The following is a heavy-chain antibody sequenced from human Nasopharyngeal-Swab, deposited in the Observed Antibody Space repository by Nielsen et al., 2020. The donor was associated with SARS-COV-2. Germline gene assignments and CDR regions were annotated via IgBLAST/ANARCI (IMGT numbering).Heavy chain of an antibody. V-gene: IGHV4-61*02. CDR1: GGSISSGSYY. CDR3: ASTAMGIGIGSEYYFDY. CDR2: IYTSGST. J-gene: IGHJ4*02. D-gene: IGHD5-18*01. Sequence: SETLSLTCTVSGGSISSGSYYWRWIRQPAGKGLEWIGRIYTSGSTNYNPSLQSRVTISVDTSKNQFSLKLSSVTAADTAVYYCASTAMGIGIGSEYYFDYWGQGTLVTVSS.